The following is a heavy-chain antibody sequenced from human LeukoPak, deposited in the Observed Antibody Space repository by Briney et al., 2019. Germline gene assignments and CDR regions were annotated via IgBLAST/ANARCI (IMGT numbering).Heavy chain of an antibody. Sequence: SETLSLTCTVSGGSISSYYWSWIRQPPGKGLEWIGYIYYSGSTNYNPSPKSRVTISVDTSKNQFSLKLSSVTAADTAVYYCARQAPLERWLQTDAFDIWGQGTMVTVSS. CDR3: ARQAPLERWLQTDAFDI. CDR2: IYYSGST. V-gene: IGHV4-59*08. CDR1: GGSISSYY. D-gene: IGHD5-24*01. J-gene: IGHJ3*02.